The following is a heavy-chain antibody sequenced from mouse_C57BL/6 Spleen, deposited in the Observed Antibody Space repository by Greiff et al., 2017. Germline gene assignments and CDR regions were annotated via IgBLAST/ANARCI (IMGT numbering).Heavy chain of an antibody. CDR2: IDPSDSET. Sequence: QVQLQQPGAELVRPGSSVKLSCKASGYTFTSYWMHWVKQRPIQGLEWIGNIDPSDSETHYNQKFKDKATLTVDKSSSTAYMQLSSLTSEDSAVYYCARSEVNWDEAYWGQGTLVTVSA. V-gene: IGHV1-52*01. D-gene: IGHD4-1*01. CDR1: GYTFTSYW. J-gene: IGHJ3*01. CDR3: ARSEVNWDEAY.